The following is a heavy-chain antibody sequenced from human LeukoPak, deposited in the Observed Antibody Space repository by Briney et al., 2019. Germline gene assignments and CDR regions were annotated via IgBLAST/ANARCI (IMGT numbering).Heavy chain of an antibody. D-gene: IGHD3-22*01. CDR3: AREAYYYDSSGQYY. Sequence: GGSLRLSCAASGFTFSSYSMNWVRQAPGKGLEWVSYISSSSSYIYYADSVKGRFTISRDNAKNSLYLQMNSLRAEDTAVYYCAREAYYYDSSGQYYWGQGTLVTVSS. V-gene: IGHV3-21*05. J-gene: IGHJ4*02. CDR2: ISSSSSYI. CDR1: GFTFSSYS.